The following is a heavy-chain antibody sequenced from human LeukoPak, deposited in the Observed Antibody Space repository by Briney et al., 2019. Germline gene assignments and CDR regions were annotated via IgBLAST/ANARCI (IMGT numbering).Heavy chain of an antibody. J-gene: IGHJ5*02. CDR3: ARGPATQVGAWDIVVVPAADNWFDP. CDR2: INPNSGGT. D-gene: IGHD2-2*01. V-gene: IGHV1-2*04. Sequence: ASVKVSCKASGYTFTGYYMHWVRQAPGQGLEWMGWINPNSGGTNYAQKFQGWVTMTRDTSISTAYMELSRLRSDDTAVYYCARGPATQVGAWDIVVVPAADNWFDPWGQGILVTVSS. CDR1: GYTFTGYY.